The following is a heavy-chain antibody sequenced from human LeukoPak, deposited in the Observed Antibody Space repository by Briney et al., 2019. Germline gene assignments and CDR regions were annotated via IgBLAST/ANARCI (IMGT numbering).Heavy chain of an antibody. D-gene: IGHD3-3*01. V-gene: IGHV1-2*06. Sequence: ASVKVSCKATGYTFTDYYVHWVRQAPGQGLEWMGRINAKSGDTNAAQRFQGRVTMTRVTSITTAYLELSRLRSDDTAVYYCARDELYNGYYSVKYHYNGMDVWGQGTTVTVSS. CDR1: GYTFTDYY. CDR3: ARDELYNGYYSVKYHYNGMDV. J-gene: IGHJ6*02. CDR2: INAKSGDT.